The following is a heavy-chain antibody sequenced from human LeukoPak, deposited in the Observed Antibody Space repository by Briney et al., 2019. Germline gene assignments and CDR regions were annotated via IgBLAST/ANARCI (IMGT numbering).Heavy chain of an antibody. CDR3: AKVSSSGWYANFDY. V-gene: IGHV3-23*01. Sequence: GGSLRLSCVGSGFSFSSYSFNWVRQAPGKGLEWVSAISGSGVSTNYADSVKGRFTISRDNSQNTVYLQMNSLKVEDTAVYYCAKVSSSGWYANFDYWGQGTLVTVSS. J-gene: IGHJ4*02. D-gene: IGHD6-19*01. CDR1: GFSFSSYS. CDR2: ISGSGVST.